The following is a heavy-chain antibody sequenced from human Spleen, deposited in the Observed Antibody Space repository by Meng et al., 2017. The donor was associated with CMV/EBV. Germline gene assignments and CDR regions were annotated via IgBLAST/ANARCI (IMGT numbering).Heavy chain of an antibody. CDR2: IYYSGST. J-gene: IGHJ3*02. CDR1: RFTFSNFA. CDR3: ARGRRSWGYDAFDI. D-gene: IGHD1-26*01. Sequence: ESLKISCAVSRFTFSNFAMSWVRQPPGKGLEWIGYIYYSGSTNYNPSLKSRVTISVDTSKNQFSLKLSSVTAADTAVYYCARGRRSWGYDAFDIWGQGTMVTVSS. V-gene: IGHV4-59*01.